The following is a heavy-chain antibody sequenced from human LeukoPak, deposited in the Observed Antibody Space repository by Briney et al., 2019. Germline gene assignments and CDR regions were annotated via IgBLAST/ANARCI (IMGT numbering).Heavy chain of an antibody. J-gene: IGHJ4*02. CDR1: GFTFSSYP. Sequence: GGSLRLSCVVSGFTFSSYPMNWVRQASGKGLEWVSSISSSSSYIYYADSVKGRFTISRDNAKNSLYLQMNSLRAEDTAVYYCAKGWWELLFAYYFDYWGQGTLVTVSS. V-gene: IGHV3-21*01. D-gene: IGHD1-26*01. CDR2: ISSSSSYI. CDR3: AKGWWELLFAYYFDY.